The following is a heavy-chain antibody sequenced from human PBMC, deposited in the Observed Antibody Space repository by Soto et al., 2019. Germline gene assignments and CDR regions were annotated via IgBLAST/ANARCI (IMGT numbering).Heavy chain of an antibody. CDR1: GYTFTGYY. J-gene: IGHJ6*02. CDR2: INPNSGGT. D-gene: IGHD3-10*01. CDR3: AAPPPIRSPRGYYYYYGMDV. V-gene: IGHV1-2*02. Sequence: ASVKVSCKASGYTFTGYYIHWVRQAPGQGLEWMGWINPNSGGTNYAQKFQGRVTMTRDTSISTAYMELSRLRSDDTAVYYCAAPPPIRSPRGYYYYYGMDVWGQGTTVTVS.